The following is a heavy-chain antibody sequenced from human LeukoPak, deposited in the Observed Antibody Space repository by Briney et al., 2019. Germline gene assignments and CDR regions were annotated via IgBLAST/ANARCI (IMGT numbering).Heavy chain of an antibody. V-gene: IGHV3-30*18. CDR2: ISDDGRRK. J-gene: IGHJ4*02. CDR1: GFTFSRSG. CDR3: GKDLTGGWSLDY. D-gene: IGHD6-19*01. Sequence: PGGSLRLSCAASGFTFSRSGMHWVRQAPGKGLEWAAFISDDGRRKYYADSVKGRFTISRDDSKNTVYLQMNSLRSDDTAMYYCGKDLTGGWSLDYWGQGTLVTVSS.